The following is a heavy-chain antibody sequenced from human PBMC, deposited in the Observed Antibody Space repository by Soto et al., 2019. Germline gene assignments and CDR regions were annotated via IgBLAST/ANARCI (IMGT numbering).Heavy chain of an antibody. D-gene: IGHD5-12*01. Sequence: QLQLQESGSGLVKPSQTLSLTCAVSGGSISSGGYSWSWIRQPPGKGLEWIGYIYHSGSTYYNPSIKSRVTISVERSKNQFSLKLSAVTDADTAVYYCAAGGGLPRYYWGQGTLVTVSS. CDR3: AAGGGLPRYY. CDR1: GGSISSGGYS. CDR2: IYHSGST. J-gene: IGHJ4*02. V-gene: IGHV4-30-2*01.